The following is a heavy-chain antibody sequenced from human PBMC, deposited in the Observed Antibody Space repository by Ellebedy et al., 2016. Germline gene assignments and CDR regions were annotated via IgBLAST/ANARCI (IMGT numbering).Heavy chain of an antibody. J-gene: IGHJ6*02. Sequence: ASVMVSCKASGYTFTSYGISWVRQAPGQGLEWMGWISAYNGNTNYAQKLQGRVTMTTDTSTSTAYMELRSLRSDDTAVYYCARDPSWNDGSVGGYYYYGMDVWGQGTTVTVSS. CDR1: GYTFTSYG. D-gene: IGHD1-1*01. V-gene: IGHV1-18*01. CDR2: ISAYNGNT. CDR3: ARDPSWNDGSVGGYYYYGMDV.